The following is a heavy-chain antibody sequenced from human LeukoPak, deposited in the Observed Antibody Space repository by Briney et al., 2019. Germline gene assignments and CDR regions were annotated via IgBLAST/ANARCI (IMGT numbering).Heavy chain of an antibody. J-gene: IGHJ3*02. CDR3: ARAGDYYDRADAFDI. V-gene: IGHV1-2*02. CDR2: INPNSGGT. Sequence: ASVKVSCKASGYTFTGYYMHWVRQAPGQGLEWMGWINPNSGGTNYAQKFQGRVTMTRDTSISTAYMELSRLRSDDTAVYYCARAGDYYDRADAFDIWGQGTMVTVSS. D-gene: IGHD3-22*01. CDR1: GYTFTGYY.